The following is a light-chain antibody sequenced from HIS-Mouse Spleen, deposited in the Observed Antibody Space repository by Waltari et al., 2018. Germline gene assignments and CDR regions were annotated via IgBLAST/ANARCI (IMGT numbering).Light chain of an antibody. CDR3: CSYAGSYTLV. J-gene: IGLJ2*01. V-gene: IGLV3-19*01. Sequence: SSELTQDPAVSVALGQTVRITCQGDSLRSYYASWYQQKPGQAPVLVIYGKNNRPSGIPDRFSGSSSGNTASLTISGLQAEDEADYYCCSYAGSYTLVFGGGTKLTVL. CDR2: GKN. CDR1: SLRSYY.